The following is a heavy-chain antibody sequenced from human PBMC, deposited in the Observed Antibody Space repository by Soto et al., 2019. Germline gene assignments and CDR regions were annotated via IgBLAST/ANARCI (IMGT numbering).Heavy chain of an antibody. Sequence: GGSLRLSCAASGFTFSSYSMNWVRQAPGKGLEWVSYISSSSSTIYYADSVKGRFTISRDNAKNSLYLQMNSLRDEDTAVYYCARDFRVVPAAITGSRPKHNWFDPWGQGTLVTVSS. CDR2: ISSSSSTI. CDR1: GFTFSSYS. J-gene: IGHJ5*02. CDR3: ARDFRVVPAAITGSRPKHNWFDP. V-gene: IGHV3-48*02. D-gene: IGHD2-2*02.